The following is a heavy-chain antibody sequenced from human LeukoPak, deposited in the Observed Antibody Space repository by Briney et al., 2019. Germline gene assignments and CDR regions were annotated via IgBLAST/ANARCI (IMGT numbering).Heavy chain of an antibody. CDR3: ASHSSRQQLVVQH. CDR1: GFSISYNY. V-gene: IGHV3-53*01. D-gene: IGHD6-13*01. Sequence: GGSLRLSCAVSGFSISYNYMSWVRQAPGQGLEWVSVIYSGGDTYYAGSVKGRFTISKDNSDNRLYLQMNSLRVDDTAVYYCASHSSRQQLVVQHWGQGTLVTVSP. J-gene: IGHJ1*01. CDR2: IYSGGDT.